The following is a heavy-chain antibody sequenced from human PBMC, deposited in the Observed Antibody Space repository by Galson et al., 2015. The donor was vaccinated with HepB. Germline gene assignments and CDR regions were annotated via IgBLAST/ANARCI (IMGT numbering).Heavy chain of an antibody. D-gene: IGHD3-9*01. CDR1: GFTFSSYS. Sequence: GSLRLSCAASGFTFSSYSMNWVRQAPGKGLEWVSSISSSSSYIYYADSVKGRFTISSDNAKNSLYLQMNSLRAEDTAVYYCARAHYDILTGSRYGMDVWGQGTTVTVSS. V-gene: IGHV3-21*01. J-gene: IGHJ6*02. CDR2: ISSSSSYI. CDR3: ARAHYDILTGSRYGMDV.